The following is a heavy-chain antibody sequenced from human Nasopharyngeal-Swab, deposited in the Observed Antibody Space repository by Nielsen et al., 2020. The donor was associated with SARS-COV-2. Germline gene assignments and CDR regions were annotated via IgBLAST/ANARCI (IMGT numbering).Heavy chain of an antibody. J-gene: IGHJ4*02. CDR3: ARDPILGPPDYFDY. Sequence: GESLKISCAASGFSFSTTDMHWVRQAPGKGLEWVAVTSYDESHKYYAGSVHGRFTISRDNSKNTLYLQMYSLTTKDTAVYFCARDPILGPPDYFDYWGRGTLVIVSS. D-gene: IGHD1-14*01. V-gene: IGHV3-30*03. CDR2: TSYDESHK. CDR1: GFSFSTTD.